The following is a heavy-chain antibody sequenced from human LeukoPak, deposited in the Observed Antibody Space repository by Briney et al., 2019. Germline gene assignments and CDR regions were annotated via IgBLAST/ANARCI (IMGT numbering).Heavy chain of an antibody. Sequence: SETLSLTCTVSGGSISSYYRSWIRQPPGKGLEWIGYIYYSGSTNYNPSLKSRVTISVGTSKNQFSLKLSSVTAADTAVYYCARARGVIAPDWFDPWGQGTLVTVSS. CDR3: ARARGVIAPDWFDP. J-gene: IGHJ5*02. CDR1: GGSISSYY. D-gene: IGHD3-10*01. V-gene: IGHV4-59*01. CDR2: IYYSGST.